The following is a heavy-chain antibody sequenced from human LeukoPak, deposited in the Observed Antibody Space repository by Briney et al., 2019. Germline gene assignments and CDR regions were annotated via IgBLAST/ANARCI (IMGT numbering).Heavy chain of an antibody. CDR1: GDSVSSKSAA. J-gene: IGHJ3*02. V-gene: IGHV6-1*01. D-gene: IGHD4/OR15-4a*01. CDR2: TYCRSKWYN. CDR3: ASSDNYGGDAFDI. Sequence: QTLSLTCAISGDSVSSKSAAWNWIRQSPSRGLEWLGRTYCRSKWYNDYAVSVKGRITINPDTSKNQFSLQLNSVAPEDTAVYYCASSDNYGGDAFDIWGQGTMVIVSS.